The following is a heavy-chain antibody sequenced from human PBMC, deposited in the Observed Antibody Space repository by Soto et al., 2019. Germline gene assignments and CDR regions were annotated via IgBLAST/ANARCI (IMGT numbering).Heavy chain of an antibody. CDR3: ARDLVIVGANNNWFDP. CDR2: ISAYNGNT. J-gene: IGHJ5*02. CDR1: GYTFTSYG. D-gene: IGHD1-26*01. V-gene: IGHV1-18*01. Sequence: QVQLVQSGAEVKKPGASVKVSCKASGYTFTSYGISWVRQAPGQGLEWMGWISAYNGNTNYAQKLQGRVTMTTDTSRSTAYMERRSLRSDDTAVYYCARDLVIVGANNNWFDPWGQGTLVTVSS.